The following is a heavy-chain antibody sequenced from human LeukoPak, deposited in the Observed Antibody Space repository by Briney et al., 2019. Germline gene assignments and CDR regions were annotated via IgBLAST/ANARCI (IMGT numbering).Heavy chain of an antibody. CDR1: GFTFSDYD. CDR3: GRAFPPLRTSSAGDL. J-gene: IGHJ4*02. V-gene: IGHV3-21*01. CDR2: ISGLSNHI. Sequence: PGGSLRLSCSASGFTFSDYDMNWVRQAPGKGLEWVSSISGLSNHIYYGDSVKGRVTISRDNAKNSVYLQMNSLGVEDTAIYYCGRAFPPLRTSSAGDLWGQGILVTVSS. D-gene: IGHD3-16*01.